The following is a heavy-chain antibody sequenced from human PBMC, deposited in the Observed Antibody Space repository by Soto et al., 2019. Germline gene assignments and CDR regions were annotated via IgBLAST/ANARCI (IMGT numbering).Heavy chain of an antibody. J-gene: IGHJ4*02. CDR3: AREGEYSRLDD. Sequence: QVQLQESGPGLVKPSETLSLTCTVSGGSVTSGSYYWSWIRQPPEKGLEWIGYYYYSGITDYNPSLKSRVTISVDTSKNQISLGLTSLTAADTAMYYCAREGEYSRLDDWGQGTLVTVSS. CDR1: GGSVTSGSYY. D-gene: IGHD4-17*01. V-gene: IGHV4-61*01. CDR2: YYYSGIT.